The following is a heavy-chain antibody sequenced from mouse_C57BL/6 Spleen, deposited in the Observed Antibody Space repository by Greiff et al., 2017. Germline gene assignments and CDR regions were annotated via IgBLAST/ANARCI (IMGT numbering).Heavy chain of an antibody. CDR3: ARWGYDYDGYAMDY. J-gene: IGHJ4*01. CDR1: GYTFTGYW. V-gene: IGHV1-9*01. Sequence: VKLMESGAELMKPGASVKLSCKATGYTFTGYWIEWVKQRPGHGLEWIGEILPGSGITNYNEKFKGKATFTADTSSNTAYMQLSSLTTEDSAIYYCARWGYDYDGYAMDYWGQGTSVTVSS. D-gene: IGHD2-4*01. CDR2: ILPGSGIT.